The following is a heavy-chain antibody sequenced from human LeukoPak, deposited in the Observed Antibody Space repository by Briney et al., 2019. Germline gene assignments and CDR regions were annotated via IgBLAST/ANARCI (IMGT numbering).Heavy chain of an antibody. D-gene: IGHD3-10*01. V-gene: IGHV4-39*07. Sequence: SETLSLTCTVSGGSISSSSYYWGWIRQPPGKGLEWIGSIYYSGSTYYNPSLKSRVTISVDTSKNQFSLKLSSVTTADTAVYYCARDLPDYYGSGSRIDYWGQGTLVTVSS. CDR3: ARDLPDYYGSGSRIDY. CDR2: IYYSGST. CDR1: GGSISSSSYY. J-gene: IGHJ4*02.